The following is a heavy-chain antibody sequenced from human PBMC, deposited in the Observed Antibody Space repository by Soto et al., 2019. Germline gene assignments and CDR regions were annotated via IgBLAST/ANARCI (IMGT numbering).Heavy chain of an antibody. CDR2: ITYDGDDE. CDR1: GFTFSSYG. Sequence: QVQLVESGGGVVQPGMSLRLSCAASGFTFSSYGMHWVRQAPGEGLEWVAGITYDGDDENYADSVKGRFTISRDNYKKTLVLQMNSLRAEDTAVYYCARDQGEMATVALGYWSQGTLVTVAS. V-gene: IGHV3-30*03. D-gene: IGHD4-4*01. CDR3: ARDQGEMATVALGY. J-gene: IGHJ4*02.